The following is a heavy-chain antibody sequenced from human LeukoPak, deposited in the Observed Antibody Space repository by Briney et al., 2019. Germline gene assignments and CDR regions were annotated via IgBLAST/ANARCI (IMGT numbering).Heavy chain of an antibody. D-gene: IGHD3-9*01. Sequence: PSETLSLTCTVSGGSISSSSYYWGWIRQPPGKGLEWIGNIYYSGNTYYNPSLKSRVTISVDTSKNQFSLKLSSVTAADTAVYYCARDVLRYFDWPFDFWGQGTLVTVSS. CDR2: IYYSGNT. J-gene: IGHJ4*02. V-gene: IGHV4-39*07. CDR1: GGSISSSSYY. CDR3: ARDVLRYFDWPFDF.